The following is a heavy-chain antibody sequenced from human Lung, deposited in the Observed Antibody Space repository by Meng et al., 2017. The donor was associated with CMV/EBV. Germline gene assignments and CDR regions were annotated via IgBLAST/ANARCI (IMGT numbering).Heavy chain of an antibody. J-gene: IGHJ6*02. V-gene: IGHV3-48*03. CDR3: ARDRTVTTSLYYYYYGMDV. Sequence: SLKISCAASGFTFSSYEMNWVRQAPGKGLEWVSYISSSGSTIYYADSVEGRFTISRDNAKNSLYLQMNSLRAEDTAVYYCARDRTVTTSLYYYYYGMDVWDQGXTVTVSS. CDR2: ISSSGSTI. D-gene: IGHD4-11*01. CDR1: GFTFSSYE.